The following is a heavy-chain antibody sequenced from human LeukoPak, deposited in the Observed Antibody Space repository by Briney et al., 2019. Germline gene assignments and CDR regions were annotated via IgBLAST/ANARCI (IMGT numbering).Heavy chain of an antibody. D-gene: IGHD3-10*01. CDR3: ARLVVYYGSGASDFDY. Sequence: KPGGSLRLSCAASGFTFSSYSMNWVRQAPGKGLEWVSSISSSSSYIYYADSVKGRFTISRDNAKNSLYLQMNSLRAEDTAVYYCARLVVYYGSGASDFDYWGQGTLVTVSS. CDR1: GFTFSSYS. V-gene: IGHV3-21*01. CDR2: ISSSSSYI. J-gene: IGHJ4*02.